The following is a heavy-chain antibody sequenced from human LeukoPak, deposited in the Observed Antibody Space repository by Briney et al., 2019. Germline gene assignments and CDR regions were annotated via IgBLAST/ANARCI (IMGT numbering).Heavy chain of an antibody. D-gene: IGHD6-19*01. CDR1: RFTFSSYS. V-gene: IGHV3-21*01. J-gene: IGHJ3*02. CDR3: ARAVAGFAAFDI. CDR2: ISSSSSYI. Sequence: GGSLRLSCAASRFTFSSYSMNWVRQAPGKGLEWVSSISSSSSYIYYADSVKGRFTISRDNAKNSLYLQMNSLRAEDTAVYYCARAVAGFAAFDIWGQGTMVTVSS.